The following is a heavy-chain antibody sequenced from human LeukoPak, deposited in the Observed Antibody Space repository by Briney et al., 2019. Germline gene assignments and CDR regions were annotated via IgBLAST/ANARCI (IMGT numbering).Heavy chain of an antibody. CDR2: IYHSGST. D-gene: IGHD6-6*01. J-gene: IGHJ4*02. CDR3: GRVGAARLWGGYFDY. CDR1: GYSISSGYY. Sequence: SETLSLTCTVSGYSISSGYYWGWIRQPPGKGLEWIGSIYHSGSTYYNPSLKSRVTISVDTSKNQFSLKLSSVTAADTAVYYCGRVGAARLWGGYFDYWGQGTLVTVSS. V-gene: IGHV4-38-2*02.